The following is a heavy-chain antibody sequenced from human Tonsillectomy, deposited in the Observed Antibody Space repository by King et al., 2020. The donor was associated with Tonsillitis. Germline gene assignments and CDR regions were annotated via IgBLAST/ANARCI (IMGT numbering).Heavy chain of an antibody. D-gene: IGHD5-24*01. V-gene: IGHV4-59*08. Sequence: VQLQESGPGLVKPSETLSLTCSVSGDSISSYYWSWMRQPPGRGLEWLGHIYYSGSTTYSPSLKSRDTISIDTSRKQVSLRLTSVTAAVMAVYYCARHIRDDNGWRVPVHWGPGTLVTVSS. CDR2: IYYSGST. CDR3: ARHIRDDNGWRVPVH. CDR1: GDSISSYY. J-gene: IGHJ4*02.